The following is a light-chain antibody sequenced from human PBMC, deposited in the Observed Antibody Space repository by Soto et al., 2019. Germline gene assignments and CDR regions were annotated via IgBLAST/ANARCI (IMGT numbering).Light chain of an antibody. V-gene: IGKV1-33*01. CDR3: QHYDNIPSMT. CDR1: RHISNF. J-gene: IGKJ5*01. Sequence: DTQMTQSPSSLSASVGDRVTITCQSSRHISNFLNWYQHKPGEAPKVLIYAATNLAAGVPSRFRGRGYGTDFTFTISGLQPEDVATYYCQHYDNIPSMTFGQGTRLEI. CDR2: AAT.